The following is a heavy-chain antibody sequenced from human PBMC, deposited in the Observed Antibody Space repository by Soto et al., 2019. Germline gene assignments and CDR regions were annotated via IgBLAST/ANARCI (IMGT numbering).Heavy chain of an antibody. Sequence: GGSLRLSCAASGFTVSTNYMSWVRQAPGKWLEWVSVIYTGGSTFYADSVKGRFTISSDNSKNTLYLQMNSLRAEDTAVYYCARAGNDSSGYYPFDPWGQGTLVTVSS. D-gene: IGHD3-22*01. J-gene: IGHJ5*02. CDR3: ARAGNDSSGYYPFDP. CDR2: IYTGGST. CDR1: GFTVSTNY. V-gene: IGHV3-53*01.